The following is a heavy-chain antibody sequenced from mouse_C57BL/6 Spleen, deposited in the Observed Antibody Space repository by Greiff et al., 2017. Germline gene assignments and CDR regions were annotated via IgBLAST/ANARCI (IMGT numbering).Heavy chain of an antibody. Sequence: EVQGVESGGDLVKPGGSLKLSCAASGFTFSSYGMSWVRQTPDQRLEWVATISSGGSYTYYPDSVKGRFTISRDNAKNTLYLQMSSLKSEDTAMYYCARKLPYYFDYWGQGTTLTVSS. CDR2: ISSGGSYT. V-gene: IGHV5-6*01. CDR3: ARKLPYYFDY. J-gene: IGHJ2*01. CDR1: GFTFSSYG. D-gene: IGHD4-1*01.